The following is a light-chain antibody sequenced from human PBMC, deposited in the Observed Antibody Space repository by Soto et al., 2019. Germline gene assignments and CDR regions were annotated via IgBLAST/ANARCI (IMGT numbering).Light chain of an antibody. CDR3: QAWDSSTYV. V-gene: IGLV3-1*01. CDR1: KLGDKY. CDR2: QDS. Sequence: SYELTQPPSVSVSPGQTASITCSGDKLGDKYTCWYQQKPGQSPVLVIYQDSKRPSGIPERFSGSNSGNTATLTISGTQAMDEAAYYCQAWDSSTYVFGTGTKVTVL. J-gene: IGLJ1*01.